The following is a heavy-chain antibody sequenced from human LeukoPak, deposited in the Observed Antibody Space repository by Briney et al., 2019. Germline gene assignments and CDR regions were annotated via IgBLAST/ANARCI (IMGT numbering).Heavy chain of an antibody. D-gene: IGHD3-3*01. Sequence: PGGSLRLSCAASGITVSTNYLSWVRQAPGKGLEWVSVLYSRGNTKNADSVRGRFTISRDSLKTTLYLQMNSLRAEDTAVYYCARPGSASGYWVHWGQGTLVTVSS. CDR2: LYSRGNT. V-gene: IGHV3-66*01. CDR1: GITVSTNY. CDR3: ARPGSASGYWVH. J-gene: IGHJ4*02.